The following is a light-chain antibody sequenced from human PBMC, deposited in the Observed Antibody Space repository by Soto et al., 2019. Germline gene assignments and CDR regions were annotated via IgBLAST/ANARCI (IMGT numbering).Light chain of an antibody. CDR1: SSDVGGHNF. CDR2: GVN. CDR3: SSYTSTSIPYV. J-gene: IGLJ1*01. Sequence: QSALTQPASVSGSPGQSITISCTGTSSDVGGHNFVSWYQQHPGKAPQLMIFGVNNRPSGVSNRFSGSNSGNTASLTISGLQAEDEADYYCSSYTSTSIPYVFGTGTKLTVL. V-gene: IGLV2-14*01.